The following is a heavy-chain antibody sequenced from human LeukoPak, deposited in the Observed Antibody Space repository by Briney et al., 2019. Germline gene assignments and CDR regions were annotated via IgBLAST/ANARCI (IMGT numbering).Heavy chain of an antibody. CDR1: GFSVSSNY. CDR2: LYSGGSM. V-gene: IGHV3-66*01. D-gene: IGHD5/OR15-5a*01. Sequence: QPGGSLSLSCVASGFSVSSNYMHWVRQAPGMGLEWVSALYSGGSMFYADSVKGRSSISRDNFKNTLYLEMNSLRAEDTAVYYCAREKVDIVSTPENYYYYYGMDVWGQGTTVTVSS. J-gene: IGHJ6*02. CDR3: AREKVDIVSTPENYYYYYGMDV.